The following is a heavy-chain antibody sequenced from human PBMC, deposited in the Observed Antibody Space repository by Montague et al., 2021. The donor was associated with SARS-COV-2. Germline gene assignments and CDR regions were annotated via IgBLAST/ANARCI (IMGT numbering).Heavy chain of an antibody. CDR3: ARETYTSGWFRQFDY. J-gene: IGHJ4*02. CDR1: GGSISSSNYY. CDR2: IYYSGIT. Sequence: SETRSLTCTVSGGSISSSNYYWGWIRQPPGKGLEWIGSIYYSGITYYXPSLQSRVTISVDTSKKQFSLKLSSVTAADTAVYYCARETYTSGWFRQFDYWGQGTLVTVSS. V-gene: IGHV4-39*01. D-gene: IGHD6-19*01.